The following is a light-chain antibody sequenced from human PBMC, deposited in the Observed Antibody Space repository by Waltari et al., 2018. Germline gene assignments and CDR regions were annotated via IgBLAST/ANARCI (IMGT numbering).Light chain of an antibody. V-gene: IGKV1-9*01. J-gene: IGKJ2*01. CDR2: DAS. CDR3: QKLNSYPL. CDR1: QGIGSS. Sequence: DIQLTQSPSFLSASVGDRVTIPCRASQGIGSSLAWSQQKPGKAPKLLIYDASTLQSGVPSRFSGSGSGTEFTLTISSLQPEDFATYYCQKLNSYPLFGQGTKLESK.